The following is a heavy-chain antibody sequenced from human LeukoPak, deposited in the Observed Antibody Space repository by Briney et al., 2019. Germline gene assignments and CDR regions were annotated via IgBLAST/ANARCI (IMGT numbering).Heavy chain of an antibody. CDR3: ARRYYCSGGSCYASYFDY. CDR2: INPNSGGT. V-gene: IGHV1-2*02. J-gene: IGHJ4*02. D-gene: IGHD2-15*01. CDR1: GYTFTGYY. Sequence: ASVKVSCKASGYTFTGYYMHWVRQAPGQGLEWMGWINPNSGGTNYAQKFQGRVTMTRDTSISTAYMELSRPRSDDTAVYYCARRYYCSGGSCYASYFDYWGQGTLVTVSS.